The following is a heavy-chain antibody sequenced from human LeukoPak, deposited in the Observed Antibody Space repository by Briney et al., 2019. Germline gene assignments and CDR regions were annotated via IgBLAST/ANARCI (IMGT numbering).Heavy chain of an antibody. CDR3: ASRITGTARDWFDP. Sequence: GGSLRLSCAASGFTFSSYAMSWVRPPPGKGLEWVSAISGSGGSTYYADSVKGRSTTSRDNSKNTLYLQMTSLTAEDTAVYYCASRITGTARDWFDPCGQGTLVTASS. J-gene: IGHJ5*02. CDR2: ISGSGGST. V-gene: IGHV3-23*01. CDR1: GFTFSSYA. D-gene: IGHD1-20*01.